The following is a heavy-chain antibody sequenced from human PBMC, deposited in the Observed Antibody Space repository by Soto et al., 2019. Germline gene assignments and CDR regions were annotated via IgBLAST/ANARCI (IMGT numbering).Heavy chain of an antibody. CDR3: AKDLDYDSSGPNDAFDI. CDR1: GFAVSSNY. D-gene: IGHD3-22*01. V-gene: IGHV3-53*01. J-gene: IGHJ3*02. CDR2: IYSGGST. Sequence: PGGSLRLSCAASGFAVSSNYMSWVRQAPGKGLEWVSVIYSGGSTYYADDVKGRFTISRDNSKNTLYLQMNSLRAEDTAVSYCAKDLDYDSSGPNDAFDIWGQGTMVTVSS.